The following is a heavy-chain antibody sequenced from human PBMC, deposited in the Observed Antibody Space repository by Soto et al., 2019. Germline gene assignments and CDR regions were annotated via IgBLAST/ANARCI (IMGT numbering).Heavy chain of an antibody. CDR3: ARDGRKQLWVEGLNAMDV. CDR2: IMPVFRTP. D-gene: IGHD5-18*01. V-gene: IGHV1-69*13. Sequence: SVKVSCKASGGTFRTAAISWVRQAPGQGLEWMGGIMPVFRTPDYAQKFQGRVTITADESTSTAYMELSGLRSDDTAMYYCARDGRKQLWVEGLNAMDVWGQGTTVTVSS. CDR1: GGTFRTAA. J-gene: IGHJ6*02.